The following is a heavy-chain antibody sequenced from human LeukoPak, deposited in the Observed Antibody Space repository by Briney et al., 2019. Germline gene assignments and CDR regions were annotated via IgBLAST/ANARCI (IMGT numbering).Heavy chain of an antibody. CDR3: ARGDSSGWARQFDY. Sequence: PSETLSLTCAVYGRSFSGYYWSWIRQPPGKGLEWIGEINHSGSTNYNPSLKRRVTISVDTSKNQFSLKLSSVTAADTAVYYCARGDSSGWARQFDYWGQGTLVTVSS. J-gene: IGHJ4*02. CDR1: GRSFSGYY. V-gene: IGHV4-34*01. D-gene: IGHD6-19*01. CDR2: INHSGST.